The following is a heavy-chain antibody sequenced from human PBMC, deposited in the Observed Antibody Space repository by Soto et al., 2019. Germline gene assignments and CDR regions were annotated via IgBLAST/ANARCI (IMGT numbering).Heavy chain of an antibody. Sequence: PSETLSLTCAAYGGSFSGYYCSWIRQPPWKGLEWIGEINHSGSTNYNPSLKSRVTISVETSKNQFSLKLSSVTAADTAVYYCAGVFGDVGYCSSTSCYNYYYYGMDVWGQGITVTVS. V-gene: IGHV4-34*01. D-gene: IGHD2-2*01. CDR1: GGSFSGYY. CDR3: AGVFGDVGYCSSTSCYNYYYYGMDV. CDR2: INHSGST. J-gene: IGHJ6*02.